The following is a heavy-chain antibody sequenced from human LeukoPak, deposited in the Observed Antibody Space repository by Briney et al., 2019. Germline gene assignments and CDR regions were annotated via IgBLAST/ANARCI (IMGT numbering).Heavy chain of an antibody. CDR2: ISAYNGNT. J-gene: IGHJ3*02. V-gene: IGHV1-18*01. Sequence: ASVKVSCKASGYTFTSYGISWVRQAPGQGLEWMGWISAYNGNTNYGQKLQGRVTMTTDTSTSTAYMELRSLRSDDTAVYYCARYPHDYYDSSGYSPGGAFDIWGQGTMVTVSS. D-gene: IGHD3-22*01. CDR1: GYTFTSYG. CDR3: ARYPHDYYDSSGYSPGGAFDI.